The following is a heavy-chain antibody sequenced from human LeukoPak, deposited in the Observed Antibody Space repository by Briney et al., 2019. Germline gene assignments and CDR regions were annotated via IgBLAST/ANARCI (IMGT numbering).Heavy chain of an antibody. D-gene: IGHD6-19*01. CDR3: ARDLGGWGFDS. Sequence: SETLSLTCTVSGGSISSYYWTWIRQPAGKELEYIGRIYSSGNTNYNPSLKSRVTMSEDTSKNQFSLKMSSVTVADTAVYYCARDLGGWGFDSWGQGTLVTVSS. V-gene: IGHV4-4*07. CDR1: GGSISSYY. CDR2: IYSSGNT. J-gene: IGHJ4*02.